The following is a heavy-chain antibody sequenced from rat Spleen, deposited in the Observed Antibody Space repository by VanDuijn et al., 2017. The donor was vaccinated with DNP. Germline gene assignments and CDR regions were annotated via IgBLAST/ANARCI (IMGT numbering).Heavy chain of an antibody. V-gene: IGHV1-43*01. CDR2: INTGSGGT. J-gene: IGHJ2*01. CDR3: ARVDRDSYAHDY. Sequence: QVQLQQSGAELAKPGSSVKISCKASGYTFTSYYLGWINQTTELGLHYIGYINTGSGGTNYNDKFKGKATLTVDKSYSTAFMQLSSLTPDDSAVYYCARVDRDSYAHDYWGQGVMVTVSP. D-gene: IGHD1-12*01. CDR1: GYTFTSYY.